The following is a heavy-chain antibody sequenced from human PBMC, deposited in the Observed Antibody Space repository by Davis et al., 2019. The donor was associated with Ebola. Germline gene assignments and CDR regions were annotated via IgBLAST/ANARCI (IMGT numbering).Heavy chain of an antibody. J-gene: IGHJ4*02. D-gene: IGHD1-1*01. CDR1: GGSISSSSYY. Sequence: SETLSLTCTVSGGSISSSSYYWGWIRQPPGKGLEWIGSIYYSGSTYYNPSLKSRVIISADTSKNQLSLKLSSVTAADTAAYYCARHPNWNDGLDYWGQGTLATVSS. CDR2: IYYSGST. CDR3: ARHPNWNDGLDY. V-gene: IGHV4-39*01.